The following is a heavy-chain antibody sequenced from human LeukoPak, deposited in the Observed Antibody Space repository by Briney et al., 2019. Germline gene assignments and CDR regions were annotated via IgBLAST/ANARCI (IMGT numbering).Heavy chain of an antibody. J-gene: IGHJ4*02. V-gene: IGHV3-21*01. Sequence: PGGSLRLSCAASGFTFSSYSMNWVRQAPGKGLEWVSSISSSSSYIYYADSVKGRFTISRDNAKNSLYLQMNSLRTEDTAVYYCARTYYDFWSGYYIDYWGQGTLVTVSS. CDR2: ISSSSSYI. D-gene: IGHD3-3*01. CDR3: ARTYYDFWSGYYIDY. CDR1: GFTFSSYS.